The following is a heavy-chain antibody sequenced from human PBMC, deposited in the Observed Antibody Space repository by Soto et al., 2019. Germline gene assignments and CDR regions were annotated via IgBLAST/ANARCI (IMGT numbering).Heavy chain of an antibody. CDR3: ARESHDILTGPPWVWYFDL. Sequence: QVQLQQWGAGPLRPLETLSLTCGVSDGSFSGYYWAWIRQSPGKRLEWIGEINDRGSINYNPSLKSRVSISVDTSKNHYSLNLRSVTAADTAVHYCARESHDILTGPPWVWYFDLWGRGTLVTVSS. CDR2: INDRGSI. D-gene: IGHD3-9*01. V-gene: IGHV4-34*01. CDR1: DGSFSGYY. J-gene: IGHJ2*01.